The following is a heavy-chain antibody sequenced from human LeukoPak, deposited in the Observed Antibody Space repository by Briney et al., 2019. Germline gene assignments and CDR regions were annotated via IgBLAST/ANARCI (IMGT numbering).Heavy chain of an antibody. V-gene: IGHV4-39*07. CDR1: GGSISSSSYY. J-gene: IGHJ5*02. Sequence: SETLSLTCTVSGGSISSSSYYWGWIRQPPGKGLEWIGSIYYSGSTYYNPSLKSRVTISVDTSKNQFSLKLSSVTAADTAVYYCARVMVWSVLPWGQGTLVTVSP. CDR2: IYYSGST. D-gene: IGHD3-3*01. CDR3: ARVMVWSVLP.